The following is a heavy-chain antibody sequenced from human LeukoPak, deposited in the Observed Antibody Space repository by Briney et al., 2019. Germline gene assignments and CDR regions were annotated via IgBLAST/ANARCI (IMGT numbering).Heavy chain of an antibody. Sequence: PGGSLRLSCSASGFSLTNYAMHWVRQAPGKGLEWLSYINSRSANIYYADSVKGRFTISRDNAKNSLSLEMSSMRAEDTAVYYCAGCMVPMGAFDYWGQGDLVIVSS. CDR2: INSRSANI. D-gene: IGHD3-16*01. J-gene: IGHJ4*02. CDR3: AGCMVPMGAFDY. CDR1: GFSLTNYA. V-gene: IGHV3-48*01.